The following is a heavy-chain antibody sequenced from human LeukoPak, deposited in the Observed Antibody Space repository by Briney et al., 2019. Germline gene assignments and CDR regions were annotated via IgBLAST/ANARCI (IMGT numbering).Heavy chain of an antibody. Sequence: SETLSLTCAVYGGSFSGYYWSWIRQPPGKGLEWIGEINHSGSTNYNPSLKSRVTISVDTSKNQFALNLSSVTAADTAVYYCARRIWYHDILTAYNIWGQGTPVTVSS. D-gene: IGHD3-9*01. CDR2: INHSGST. CDR1: GGSFSGYY. V-gene: IGHV4-34*01. CDR3: ARRIWYHDILTAYNI. J-gene: IGHJ4*02.